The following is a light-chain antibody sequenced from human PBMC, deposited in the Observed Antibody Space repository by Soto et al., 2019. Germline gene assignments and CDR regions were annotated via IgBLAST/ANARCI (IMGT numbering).Light chain of an antibody. V-gene: IGKV1-9*01. CDR1: QGVSSY. J-gene: IGKJ3*01. CDR3: QQLNNYPRT. CDR2: AAS. Sequence: DIQLTQSPSFLSASVGDIVTITCRASQGVSSYLAWYQQKPGKAPKLLIYAASTLQTGVPSRFSGSGSGTEFTLTISSLQPEDSATYFCQQLNNYPRTFGPGTKVYIK.